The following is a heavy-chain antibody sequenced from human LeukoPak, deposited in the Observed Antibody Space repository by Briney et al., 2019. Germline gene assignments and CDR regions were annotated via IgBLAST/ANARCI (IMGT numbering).Heavy chain of an antibody. J-gene: IGHJ4*02. D-gene: IGHD1-26*01. Sequence: GGSLRLSCAASGFTFTTYTMNWVRQAPGKGLEWVSSISSSSTYIYYADSVKGRFTISRDHSKNTLYLQMNNLRAEDTAVYYCARVFGGSYYGGGLLDYWGQGTLVTVSS. CDR2: ISSSSTYI. V-gene: IGHV3-21*01. CDR1: GFTFTTYT. CDR3: ARVFGGSYYGGGLLDY.